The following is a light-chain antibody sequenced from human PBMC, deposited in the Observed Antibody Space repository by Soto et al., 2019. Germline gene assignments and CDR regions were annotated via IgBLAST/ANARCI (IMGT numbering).Light chain of an antibody. V-gene: IGKV3-20*01. CDR2: GAS. Sequence: EIVLTQSPATLSLSPGQRATRSCRASQSVSSSYLAWYQQKPGQAPRLRIYGASSRATGIPDRFSGSGSGTDFTLTISRLEPEDFAVYYCQQYGSSPLTFGGGTKVEI. CDR3: QQYGSSPLT. J-gene: IGKJ4*01. CDR1: QSVSSSY.